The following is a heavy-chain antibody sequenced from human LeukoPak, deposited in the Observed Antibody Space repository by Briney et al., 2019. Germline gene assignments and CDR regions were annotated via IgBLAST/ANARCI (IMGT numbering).Heavy chain of an antibody. D-gene: IGHD6-13*01. CDR2: ISSSSSYI. Sequence: PGGSLRLSCAASGFTFSSYSMNWVRQAPGKGLEWVSSISSSSSYIYYADSVKGRFTISRDNAKNSLYLQMNSLRAEDTAVYYCAKDQGSSWYTYFDYWGQGTLVTVSS. V-gene: IGHV3-21*04. J-gene: IGHJ4*02. CDR1: GFTFSSYS. CDR3: AKDQGSSWYTYFDY.